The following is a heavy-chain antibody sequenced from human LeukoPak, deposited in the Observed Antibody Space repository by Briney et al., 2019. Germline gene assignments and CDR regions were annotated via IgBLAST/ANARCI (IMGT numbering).Heavy chain of an antibody. D-gene: IGHD1-26*01. Sequence: GGSLRLSCAASGFTVSSNYMSWVRQAPGKGLEWVSTISGGGGSTYYADSVKGRFTISRDNSKNTLYLQVNSLRAEDTAVYYCAKGGKWDVTPFDYWVQGTLVTVSS. V-gene: IGHV3-23*01. CDR2: ISGGGGST. CDR3: AKGGKWDVTPFDY. J-gene: IGHJ4*02. CDR1: GFTVSSNY.